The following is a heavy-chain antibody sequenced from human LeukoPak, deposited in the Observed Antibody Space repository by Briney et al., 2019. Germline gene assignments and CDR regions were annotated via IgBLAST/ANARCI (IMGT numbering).Heavy chain of an antibody. CDR1: GGSISSYY. Sequence: SETLPLTCTVSGGSISSYYWSWIRQPPGKGLEWIGYIYYSGSTNYNPSLKSRVTISVDTSKNQFSLKLSSVTAADTAVYYCARDKWSGGAFDIWGQGTMVTVSS. CDR3: ARDKWSGGAFDI. J-gene: IGHJ3*02. V-gene: IGHV4-59*01. CDR2: IYYSGST. D-gene: IGHD3-3*01.